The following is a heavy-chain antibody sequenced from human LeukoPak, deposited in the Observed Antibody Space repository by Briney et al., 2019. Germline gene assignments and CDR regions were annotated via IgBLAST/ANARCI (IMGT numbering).Heavy chain of an antibody. CDR2: IYYSGST. V-gene: IGHV4-59*01. D-gene: IGHD5-12*01. CDR3: AKVLGYSGYVIDY. J-gene: IGHJ4*02. Sequence: SETLSLTCTVSGGSISSYYWSWIRQPPGKGLEWIGYIYYSGSTNYNPSLKSRVTISVDTSKNQFSLKLSSVTAADTAVYYCAKVLGYSGYVIDYWGQGTLVTVSS. CDR1: GGSISSYY.